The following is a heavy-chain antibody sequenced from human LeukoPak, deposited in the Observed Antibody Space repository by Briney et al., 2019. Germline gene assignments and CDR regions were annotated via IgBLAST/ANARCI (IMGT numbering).Heavy chain of an antibody. V-gene: IGHV3-15*01. J-gene: IGHJ4*02. D-gene: IGHD3-10*01. Sequence: PGGSLRLSCAASGFTFSNVWMSWVRQVPGKGLEWVGRIKSKTDSGTTDYAAPVKGRFTVSRDDSENTLYLQMNSLKTEDTAVYYCTTEIWFGGNRIDYWGQGTLVTVSP. CDR2: IKSKTDSGTT. CDR1: GFTFSNVW. CDR3: TTEIWFGGNRIDY.